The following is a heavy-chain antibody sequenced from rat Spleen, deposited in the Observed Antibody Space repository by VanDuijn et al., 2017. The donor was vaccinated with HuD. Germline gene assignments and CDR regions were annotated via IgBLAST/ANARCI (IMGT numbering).Heavy chain of an antibody. CDR3: VRDRSSFDY. V-gene: IGHV2-43*01. D-gene: IGHD1-2*01. Sequence: QVQLKESGPGLVQPSQTLFLTCNVSGFSLSSYHVSWVRQPPGKGLEWMGVIWTGGNTVYNTPLKSRLSISRDISKSQVLLKMNSLQTEDTATYYCVRDRSSFDYWGQGVMVTVSS. J-gene: IGHJ2*01. CDR1: GFSLSSYH. CDR2: IWTGGNT.